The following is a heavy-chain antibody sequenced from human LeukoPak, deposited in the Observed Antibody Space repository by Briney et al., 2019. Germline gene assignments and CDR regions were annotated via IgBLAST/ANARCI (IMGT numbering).Heavy chain of an antibody. CDR1: GFTFDDYA. CDR2: ISWNSGSI. D-gene: IGHD1-26*01. V-gene: IGHV3-9*01. J-gene: IGHJ6*02. Sequence: PGGSLRLSCAASGFTFDDYAMHWVRQAPGKGLEWVSGISWNSGSIGYADSVKGRFTISRDNAKNSLYLQMNSLRAEDTALYYCAKGGVGATPDYYYGMDVWDQGTTVTVSS. CDR3: AKGGVGATPDYYYGMDV.